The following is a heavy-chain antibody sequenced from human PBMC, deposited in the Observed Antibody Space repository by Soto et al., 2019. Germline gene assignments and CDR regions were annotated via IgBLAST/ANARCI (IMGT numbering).Heavy chain of an antibody. J-gene: IGHJ5*02. V-gene: IGHV3-23*01. CDR3: AKDMKWLVQGGWFDP. Sequence: EVQLLESGGGLVQPGGSLRLSCAASGFIFSNYAMSWVRQAPGKGLEWVSAISGSGGSTYYADSVKGRFTISRDNSKNTLYVQMNSLRAEDTAVYYCAKDMKWLVQGGWFDPWGQGTLDTVSS. D-gene: IGHD6-19*01. CDR2: ISGSGGST. CDR1: GFIFSNYA.